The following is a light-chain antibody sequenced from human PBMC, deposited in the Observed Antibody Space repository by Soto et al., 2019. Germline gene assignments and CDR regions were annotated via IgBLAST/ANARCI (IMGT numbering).Light chain of an antibody. CDR2: STS. J-gene: IGKJ4*01. CDR1: QSISRSY. Sequence: EIVLTQSPGTVSLSPGESATLSCRASQSISRSYLAWYQHRPGQSPRLLIYSTSTRATGIPDRFTGGGSGTGFNLTISRLEPEDSAVYECQQYGXSPTVGGGTKV. CDR3: QQYGXSPT. V-gene: IGKV3-20*01.